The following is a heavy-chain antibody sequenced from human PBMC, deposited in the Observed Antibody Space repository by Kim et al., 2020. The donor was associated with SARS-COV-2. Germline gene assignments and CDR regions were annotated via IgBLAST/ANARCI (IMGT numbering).Heavy chain of an antibody. CDR2: IYSGGST. Sequence: GGSLRLSCAASGFTVSSNYMSWVRQAPGKGLEWVSVIYSGGSTYYEDSVKGRFTISSDNSKNTLYLQMNSLRAEDTAVYYCARDRRDCSGCSCHLYYFD. D-gene: IGHD2-15*01. J-gene: IGHJ4*01. CDR3: ARDRRDCSGCSCHLYYFD. CDR1: GFTVSSNY. V-gene: IGHV3-53*01.